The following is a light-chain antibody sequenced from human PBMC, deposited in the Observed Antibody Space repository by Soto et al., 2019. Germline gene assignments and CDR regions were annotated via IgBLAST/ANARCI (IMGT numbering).Light chain of an antibody. Sequence: DIQMTQSPSSLSASVGDRVTITCQASQDISNYLNWYQQKPGKAPKLLIYDASNLETGVPSRFSGSGSGTDFTFTSSSLQPEDIATYYCQQYDKLPRTFGQGTKVEIK. CDR3: QQYDKLPRT. CDR2: DAS. J-gene: IGKJ1*01. V-gene: IGKV1-33*01. CDR1: QDISNY.